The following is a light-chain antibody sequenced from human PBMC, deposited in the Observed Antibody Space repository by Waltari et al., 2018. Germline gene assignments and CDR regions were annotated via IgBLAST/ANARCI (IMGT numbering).Light chain of an antibody. CDR1: QSVLYSSDNKNY. V-gene: IGKV4-1*01. Sequence: DIVMTQSPDSLAVSLGERATINCKSSQSVLYSSDNKNYLTWYQQKPGQPPELLIYWASTRASGVPDRFSGSGSGTDFTLTISSLQAEDVAVYYCQQYYTTPRTFGQGTTVEIK. CDR2: WAS. CDR3: QQYYTTPRT. J-gene: IGKJ1*01.